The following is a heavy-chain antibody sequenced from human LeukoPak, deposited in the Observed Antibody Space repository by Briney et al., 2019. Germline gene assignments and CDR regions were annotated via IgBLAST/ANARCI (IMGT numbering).Heavy chain of an antibody. CDR1: GYTYKNYP. J-gene: IGHJ4*02. D-gene: IGHD2-15*01. CDR3: ATKAGLHGELSLFDY. Sequence: GGSLRLSCAPSGYTYKNYPMTWVPHAPGRGREWVAYVSGRGDTTYRPHSVKGRFCISRDNSKNTLYLQMNSLRAEDTALYYCATKAGLHGELSLFDYWGQGSLVTVSS. V-gene: IGHV3-23*01. CDR2: VSGRGDTT.